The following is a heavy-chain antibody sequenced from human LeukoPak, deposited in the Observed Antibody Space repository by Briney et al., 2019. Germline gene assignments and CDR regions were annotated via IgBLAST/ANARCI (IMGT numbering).Heavy chain of an antibody. D-gene: IGHD3-22*01. CDR3: ARHPYWYDSSGYPLDY. V-gene: IGHV4-39*01. Sequence: ASETLSLTCTVSGGSISSSSYYWGWIRQPPGKGLEWIGSIYYSGRTYYNPSLKSRVSISVDTSKNQFSLKMSSVTAADTAVYFCARHPYWYDSSGYPLDYWGQGTLVTVSS. CDR2: IYYSGRT. CDR1: GGSISSSSYY. J-gene: IGHJ4*02.